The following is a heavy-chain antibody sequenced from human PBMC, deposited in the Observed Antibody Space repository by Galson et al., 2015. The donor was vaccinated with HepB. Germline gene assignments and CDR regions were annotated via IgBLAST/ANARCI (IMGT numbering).Heavy chain of an antibody. CDR3: ARDGRIEVANEDARDAFDI. Sequence: SVKVSCKASGGTFSRYGISWLRQAPRQGLEWMGGIIPMFGTSNSAQKFQGRVTIIADESTSTAYMGLSSLRSEDTAVYYCARDGRIEVANEDARDAFDIWGQGTMVIVSS. J-gene: IGHJ3*02. CDR1: GGTFSRYG. CDR2: IIPMFGTS. D-gene: IGHD6-19*01. V-gene: IGHV1-69*13.